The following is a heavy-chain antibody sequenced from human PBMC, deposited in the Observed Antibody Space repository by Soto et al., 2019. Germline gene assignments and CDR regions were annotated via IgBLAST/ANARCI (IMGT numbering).Heavy chain of an antibody. V-gene: IGHV4-39*01. J-gene: IGHJ4*01. CDR2: IYYHGNT. D-gene: IGHD6-19*01. CDR1: GGSISSGGYY. CDR3: ARHDGFSSGWIFDY. Sequence: SETLSLTCTVSGGSISSGGYYLSWIRQHPGKTLEWIGSIYYHGNTYSNPSLKSRVTISVDTSNNQLSLKLRSVTAADTAVYYCARHDGFSSGWIFDYWGHGTLVTVSS.